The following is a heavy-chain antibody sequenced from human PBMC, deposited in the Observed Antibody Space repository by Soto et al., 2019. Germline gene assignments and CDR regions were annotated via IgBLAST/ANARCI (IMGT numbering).Heavy chain of an antibody. CDR1: GGSIGGGGDS. D-gene: IGHD4-4*01. J-gene: IGHJ6*02. CDR2: IYHSGST. V-gene: IGHV4-30-2*01. CDR3: ARGGGNSGSYYYYGMDV. Sequence: SETLSLTCAVSGGSIGGGGDSWSWIRQPLGKGLEWIGYIYHSGSTYYNPSLKSRVTISVDRSKNQFSLKLSSVTAADTAVYYCARGGGNSGSYYYYGMDVWGQGTTVTVSS.